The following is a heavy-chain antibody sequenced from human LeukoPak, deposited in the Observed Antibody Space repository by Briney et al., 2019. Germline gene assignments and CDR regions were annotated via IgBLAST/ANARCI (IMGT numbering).Heavy chain of an antibody. CDR2: INPSGDGT. CDR1: GHTFTTYY. V-gene: IGHV1-46*01. D-gene: IGHD1-14*01. Sequence: ASVNVSCKASGHTFTTYYVHLVRQAPGQGLEWMGVINPSGDGTNYPQRFQGRVTLTRDTSTSTVYMELSSLRSEDTAIYYCAKETPKTGWFDPWGQGTLVTVSS. CDR3: AKETPKTGWFDP. J-gene: IGHJ5*02.